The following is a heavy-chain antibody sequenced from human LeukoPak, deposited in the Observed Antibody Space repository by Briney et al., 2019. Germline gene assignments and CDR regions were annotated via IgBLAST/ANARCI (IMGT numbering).Heavy chain of an antibody. J-gene: IGHJ5*01. D-gene: IGHD2-21*02. CDR2: ISYDGRTE. V-gene: IGHV3-30*18. CDR1: GFTFSGYA. Sequence: LRLSCAASGFTFSGYAIHWVRQAPGKGLEWVAVISYDGRTEYYADSVKGRFTISRDNSKNTAYLQMNSLRAEDTAVYYCAKRSEVVTPIPDSWGQGTLVTVSS. CDR3: AKRSEVVTPIPDS.